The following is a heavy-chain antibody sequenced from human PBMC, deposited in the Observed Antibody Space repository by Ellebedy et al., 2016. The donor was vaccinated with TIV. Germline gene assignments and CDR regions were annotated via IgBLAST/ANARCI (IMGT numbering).Heavy chain of an antibody. Sequence: GESLKISXKGSGYSFTSYWIGWVRQMPGKGLEWMGIIYPGDSDTRYSPSFQGQVTISADKSISTAYLQWSSLKASDTAMYSCARGGYGANSGDAFDIWGQGTMVTVSS. CDR3: ARGGYGANSGDAFDI. V-gene: IGHV5-51*01. CDR1: GYSFTSYW. CDR2: IYPGDSDT. D-gene: IGHD4-23*01. J-gene: IGHJ3*02.